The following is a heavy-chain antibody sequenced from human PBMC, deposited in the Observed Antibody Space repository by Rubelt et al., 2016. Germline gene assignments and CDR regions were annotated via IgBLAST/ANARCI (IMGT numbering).Heavy chain of an antibody. V-gene: IGHV1-2*02. CDR2: ISPNSGGT. J-gene: IGHJ4*02. D-gene: IGHD1-26*01. CDR1: TVYY. CDR3: ARASQVGADLLFDY. Sequence: TVYYIHWVRQAPGQGLEWMGWISPNSGGTNYAQKFQGRVTMTRDTSINTAYMELSRLRSDDTAVYYCARASQVGADLLFDYWGQGTLVTVSS.